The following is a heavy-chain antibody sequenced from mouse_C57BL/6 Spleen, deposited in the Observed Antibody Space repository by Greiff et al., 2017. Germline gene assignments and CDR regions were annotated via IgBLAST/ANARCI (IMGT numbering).Heavy chain of an antibody. CDR2: ISSGGSYT. V-gene: IGHV5-6*01. CDR3: ARLWDYFDY. D-gene: IGHD4-1*01. Sequence: EVKVVESGGDLVKPGGSLKLSCAASGFTFSSYGMSWVRQTPDKRLAWVATISSGGSYTYYPDSVMGRFTIARDNATNTLYLQMSSLKSEDTAMYYCARLWDYFDYWGQGTTLTVSS. J-gene: IGHJ2*01. CDR1: GFTFSSYG.